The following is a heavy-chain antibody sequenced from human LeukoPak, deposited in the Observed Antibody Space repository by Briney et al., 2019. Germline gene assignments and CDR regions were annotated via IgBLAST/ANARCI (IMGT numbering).Heavy chain of an antibody. CDR2: IIPIFGTA. V-gene: IGHV1-69*13. D-gene: IGHD6-13*01. J-gene: IGHJ4*02. Sequence: ASVKVSCKAFRGTFSSYAISWVRQAPGQGLEWMGGIIPIFGTANYAQKFQGRVTITADESTSTAYMELSSLRSEDTAVYYCARDDSIAAAGLFWGQGTLVTVSS. CDR1: RGTFSSYA. CDR3: ARDDSIAAAGLF.